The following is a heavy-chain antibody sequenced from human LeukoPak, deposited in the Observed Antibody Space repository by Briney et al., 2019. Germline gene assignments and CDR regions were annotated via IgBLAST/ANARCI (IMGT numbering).Heavy chain of an antibody. CDR2: ISYDGSNK. Sequence: GGSLTLSCAASGFTFSSCAMHWVRQAPGKGLEWVAVISYDGSNKYYADSVKGRFTISRDNSKNTLYLQMNSLRAEDTAVYYCARDRTPQYSGYFDYWGQGTLVTVSS. CDR1: GFTFSSCA. V-gene: IGHV3-30*04. D-gene: IGHD1-26*01. CDR3: ARDRTPQYSGYFDY. J-gene: IGHJ4*02.